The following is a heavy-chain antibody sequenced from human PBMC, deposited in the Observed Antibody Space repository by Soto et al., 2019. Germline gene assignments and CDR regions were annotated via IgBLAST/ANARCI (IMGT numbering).Heavy chain of an antibody. V-gene: IGHV4-31*03. J-gene: IGHJ4*02. D-gene: IGHD3-10*01. CDR2: IYYSGST. CDR3: ARDRPHYGSGSYAVESLDY. Sequence: QVQLQESGPGLVKPSQTLSLTCIVSGGSISSGGYYWSWIRQHPGKGLEWIGYIYYSGSTYYNPSLTSRVTXSXAXXKNQFSLKLRSVTAADTAVYYCARDRPHYGSGSYAVESLDYWGQGTLVTVSS. CDR1: GGSISSGGYY.